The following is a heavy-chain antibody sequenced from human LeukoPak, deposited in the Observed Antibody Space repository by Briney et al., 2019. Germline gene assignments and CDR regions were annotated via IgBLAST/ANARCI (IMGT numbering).Heavy chain of an antibody. Sequence: PGGSLRLSCAASGFTFDDYAMHWVRQAPGKGLEWVSGISWNSGSIGYADSVKGRFTISRDNAKNSLYLQMNSLRAEDTALYYCAKDLEPGGYDLWSGSPGYWGQGTLVTVSS. D-gene: IGHD3-3*01. CDR1: GFTFDDYA. J-gene: IGHJ4*02. CDR2: ISWNSGSI. CDR3: AKDLEPGGYDLWSGSPGY. V-gene: IGHV3-9*01.